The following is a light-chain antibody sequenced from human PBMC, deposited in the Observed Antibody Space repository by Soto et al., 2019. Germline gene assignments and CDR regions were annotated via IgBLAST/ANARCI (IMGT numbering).Light chain of an antibody. CDR3: CSYGNSRWV. CDR2: EVT. V-gene: IGLV2-23*02. CDR1: SGDIGSYNR. J-gene: IGLJ3*02. Sequence: QSVLTQPASVSGSPGQSITISCTGTSGDIGSYNRVSWYQQHPGKAPKLIIYEVTDRPSGVSNRFSGSRFGNTASLTIFGLQAEDEADYYCCSYGNSRWVFGGGTKLTVL.